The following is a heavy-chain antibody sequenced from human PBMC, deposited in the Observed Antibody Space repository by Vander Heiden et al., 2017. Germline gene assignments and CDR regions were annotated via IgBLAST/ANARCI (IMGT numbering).Heavy chain of an antibody. D-gene: IGHD3-22*01. J-gene: IGHJ4*02. Sequence: QVQLVQSGAEVKKPGSSVKVSCKASGGTFSSYAISWVRQAPGQGLEWMGGIIPIFGTANYAQKFQGRVTITADESTSTAYMELSSLRSEDTAVYYCARATVRLNYYDSSGYFEKNYFDYWGQGTLVTVSS. CDR2: IIPIFGTA. CDR3: ARATVRLNYYDSSGYFEKNYFDY. V-gene: IGHV1-69*01. CDR1: GGTFSSYA.